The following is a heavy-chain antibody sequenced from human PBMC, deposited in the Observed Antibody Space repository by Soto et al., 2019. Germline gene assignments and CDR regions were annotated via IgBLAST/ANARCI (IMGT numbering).Heavy chain of an antibody. Sequence: SETLSLTCTFSGSSISSYYLSWIRQPPGKGLEWIANIHYSGTTNYNPSLASRVTLSVDTSKNQFSLKMTSVTAADRAMYFCARYNSYAIDYWGRGTLVTVSS. V-gene: IGHV4-59*01. D-gene: IGHD2-8*01. CDR2: IHYSGTT. CDR1: GSSISSYY. J-gene: IGHJ4*02. CDR3: ARYNSYAIDY.